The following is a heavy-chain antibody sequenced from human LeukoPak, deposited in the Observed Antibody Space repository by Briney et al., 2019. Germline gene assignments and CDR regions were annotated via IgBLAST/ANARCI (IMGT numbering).Heavy chain of an antibody. J-gene: IGHJ4*02. Sequence: SETLSLTCTVSGGSISSYYWSWIRQPPGKGLEWIGYIYYSGSTNYNPSLKSRVTISVDTSKNQFSLKLSSVTAADTAVYYCASGYCSSTSCYTGDYFDYWGQGTLVTVSS. V-gene: IGHV4-59*01. D-gene: IGHD2-2*02. CDR1: GGSISSYY. CDR3: ASGYCSSTSCYTGDYFDY. CDR2: IYYSGST.